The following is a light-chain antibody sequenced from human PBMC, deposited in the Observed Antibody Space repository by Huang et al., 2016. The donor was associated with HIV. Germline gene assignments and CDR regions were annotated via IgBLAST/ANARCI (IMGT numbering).Light chain of an antibody. CDR3: QQYYTYPLT. CDR2: AAS. J-gene: IGKJ5*01. Sequence: AIQMTQSPSSLSASTGDRVTITCRASQGVGNYLGWFQQKPGKAPKLLIYAASTLQSGVPSRFSGSGSGTDFTFTISRLQSEDFATYYCQQYYTYPLTFAQGTRLETK. CDR1: QGVGNY. V-gene: IGKV1-8*01.